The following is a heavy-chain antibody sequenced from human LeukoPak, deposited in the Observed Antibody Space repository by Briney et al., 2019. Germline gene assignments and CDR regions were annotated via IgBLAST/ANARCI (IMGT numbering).Heavy chain of an antibody. D-gene: IGHD1-1*01. J-gene: IGHJ6*02. CDR2: IYYSGGT. Sequence: SETLSLTCTVSGGSISSYYWSWIRQPPGKGLEWIGYIYYSGGTNYNPSLKSRVTISVDTSKNQFSLKLSSVTAADTAVYYCARSRLDSYYYYYYGMDVWGQGTTVTVSS. V-gene: IGHV4-59*08. CDR3: ARSRLDSYYYYYYGMDV. CDR1: GGSISSYY.